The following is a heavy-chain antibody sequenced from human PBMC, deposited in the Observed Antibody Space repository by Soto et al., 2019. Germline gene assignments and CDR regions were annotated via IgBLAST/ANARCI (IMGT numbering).Heavy chain of an antibody. CDR2: IYYSGST. V-gene: IGHV4-59*08. J-gene: IGHJ1*01. Sequence: PSETLSLTCTVSGGSISSYYWSWTRQPPGKGLEWIGYIYYSGSTNYNPSLKSRVTISVDTSKNQFSLKLSSVTAADTAVYYCARLMAVAGIKYFQHWGQGTLVTVSS. CDR3: ARLMAVAGIKYFQH. CDR1: GGSISSYY. D-gene: IGHD6-19*01.